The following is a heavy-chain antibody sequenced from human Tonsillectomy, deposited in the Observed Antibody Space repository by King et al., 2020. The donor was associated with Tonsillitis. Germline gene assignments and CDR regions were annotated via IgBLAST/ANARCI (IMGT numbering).Heavy chain of an antibody. CDR3: PRDSFLTVTAESGGIRAIDY. CDR1: GFTFSSYA. CDR2: ISYDGSNK. V-gene: IGHV3-30*04. D-gene: IGHD2-15*01. J-gene: IGHJ4*02. Sequence: VQLVESGGGVVQPGRSLRLSCAASGFTFSSYAMHRVRQAPGKGLEWVAVISYDGSNKHYADSVKGRFTISRDNSKNTLYLQMNSLRAEDTAVYFCPRDSFLTVTAESGGIRAIDYWGQGTLVTVSS.